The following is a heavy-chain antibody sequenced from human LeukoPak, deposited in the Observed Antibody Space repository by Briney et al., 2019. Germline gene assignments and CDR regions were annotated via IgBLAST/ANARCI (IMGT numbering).Heavy chain of an antibody. CDR2: ISSSSYI. D-gene: IGHD5-18*01. J-gene: IGHJ4*02. Sequence: GGSLRLSCAASGFTFSNYGMHWVRQAPGKGLEWVSSISSSSYIYYADSVKGRFTISRDNSKNTLYLQMNSLRAEDTAVYYCAKHTASDYWGQGTLVTVSS. CDR1: GFTFSNYG. CDR3: AKHTASDY. V-gene: IGHV3-21*04.